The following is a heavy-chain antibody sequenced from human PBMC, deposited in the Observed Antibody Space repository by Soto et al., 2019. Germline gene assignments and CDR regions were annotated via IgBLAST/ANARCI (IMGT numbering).Heavy chain of an antibody. V-gene: IGHV3-30*03. J-gene: IGHJ4*02. CDR2: ISNDGSDK. Sequence: QVQLVESGGGVVQPGRSLRLSCAASESTFSNSGMHWVRQAPGKGLKWVAVISNDGSDKYYADSVKGRFTIPRENSKKTLFLQMNSLRPEDTAVYYCARAPRGFSAYDASLQIDSWGQGTLVTVSS. CDR3: ARAPRGFSAYDASLQIDS. D-gene: IGHD5-12*01. CDR1: ESTFSNSG.